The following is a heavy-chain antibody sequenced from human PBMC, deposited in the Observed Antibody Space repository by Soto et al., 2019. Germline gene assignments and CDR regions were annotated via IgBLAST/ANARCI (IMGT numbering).Heavy chain of an antibody. CDR3: ARYSGRYSYNWFDP. Sequence: SATLSLTCTVSGGSISSYYWSWIRQPPGKGLEWIGYIYYSGTTNYNPSLKSRVTISVDTSKNQSSLKLSSVTAADTAVYYCARYSGRYSYNWFDPWGQGTLVTVSS. CDR2: IYYSGTT. D-gene: IGHD1-26*01. J-gene: IGHJ5*02. V-gene: IGHV4-59*01. CDR1: GGSISSYY.